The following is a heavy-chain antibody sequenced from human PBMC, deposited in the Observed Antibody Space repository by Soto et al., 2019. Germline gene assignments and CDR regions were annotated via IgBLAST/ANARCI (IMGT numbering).Heavy chain of an antibody. D-gene: IGHD6-13*01. Sequence: SETLSLTCTVSGGSISSYYWSWIRQPPGKGLEWIGYIYYSGSTNYNPSLKSRVTISVDTSKNQFSLKLSSVTAADTAVYYCARDYGPYSSSWYNWFDPWGQGTLVTVSS. J-gene: IGHJ5*02. CDR3: ARDYGPYSSSWYNWFDP. CDR1: GGSISSYY. CDR2: IYYSGST. V-gene: IGHV4-59*01.